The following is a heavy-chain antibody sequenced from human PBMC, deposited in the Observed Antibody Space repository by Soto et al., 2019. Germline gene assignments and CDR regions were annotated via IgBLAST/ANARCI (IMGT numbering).Heavy chain of an antibody. CDR3: ARTCRSGGSCYLEY. Sequence: ASVKVSCKASGYSFSSFGISWVRQAPGQGLEWVGWVSVPSGDTSSAQDFQGRVTVTTDTSTSTAYMEVGSLRSDDTAVYYCARTCRSGGSCYLEYWGEGTLVTVSS. D-gene: IGHD2-15*01. V-gene: IGHV1-18*01. CDR2: VSVPSGDT. CDR1: GYSFSSFG. J-gene: IGHJ4*02.